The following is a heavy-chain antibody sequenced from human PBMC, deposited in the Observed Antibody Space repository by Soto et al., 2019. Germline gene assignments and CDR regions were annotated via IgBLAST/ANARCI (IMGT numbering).Heavy chain of an antibody. CDR2: INPSGGIT. Sequence: ASVKVSCKASGYTLTSYYLHWVRQAPGQGPEWMGIINPSGGITNDAQKFQDRVTMTSDTSTSTVYMELSSLRSEDTAVYYCARGITTNRYYYYYGMDVWGQGTTVTVSS. J-gene: IGHJ6*02. CDR3: ARGITTNRYYYYYGMDV. V-gene: IGHV1-46*01. CDR1: GYTLTSYY. D-gene: IGHD4-4*01.